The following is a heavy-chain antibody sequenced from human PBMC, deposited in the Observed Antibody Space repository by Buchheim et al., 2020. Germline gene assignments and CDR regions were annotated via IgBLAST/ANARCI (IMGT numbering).Heavy chain of an antibody. D-gene: IGHD5-24*01. J-gene: IGHJ4*02. CDR3: AREWTWLQCFDY. V-gene: IGHV3-48*04. Sequence: EMQLVESGGGLVQPGGSLRLSCVASGFTFSSYSMNWVRQAPGKGLEWVSYISSRSTTIHYADSVKGRFTISRDNAENSLYLQMNSLRVDDTAVYYCAREWTWLQCFDYWGQGTL. CDR2: ISSRSTTI. CDR1: GFTFSSYS.